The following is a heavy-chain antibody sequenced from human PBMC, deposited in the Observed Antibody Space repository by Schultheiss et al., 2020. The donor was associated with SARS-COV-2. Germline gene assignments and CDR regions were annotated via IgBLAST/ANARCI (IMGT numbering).Heavy chain of an antibody. CDR1: GFTFSSYA. CDR2: IYSGGST. V-gene: IGHV3-23*03. CDR3: AKDLSSGSDY. Sequence: GGSLRLSCAASGFTFSSYAMSWVRQAPGKGLEWVSVIYSGGSTYYADSVKGRFTISRDNAKNSLYLQMNSLRAEDTALYYCAKDLSSGSDYWGQGTLVTVSS. J-gene: IGHJ4*02. D-gene: IGHD6-19*01.